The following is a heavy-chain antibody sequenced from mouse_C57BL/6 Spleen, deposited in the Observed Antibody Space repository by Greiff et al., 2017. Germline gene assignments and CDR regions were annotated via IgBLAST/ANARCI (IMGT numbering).Heavy chain of an antibody. V-gene: IGHV3-6*01. J-gene: IGHJ4*01. Sequence: EVQRVESGPGLVKPSQSLSLTCSVTGYSITSGYYWNWIRQFPGNKLEWMGYISYDGSNNYNPSLKNRIAITRDASKNQCFQKLNSGTTEDTATYYCAGDGSNYDYAMDYWGQGTSVTVSS. D-gene: IGHD2-5*01. CDR1: GYSITSGYY. CDR3: AGDGSNYDYAMDY. CDR2: ISYDGSN.